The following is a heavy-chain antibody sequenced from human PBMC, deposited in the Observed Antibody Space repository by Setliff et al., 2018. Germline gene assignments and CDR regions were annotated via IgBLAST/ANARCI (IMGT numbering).Heavy chain of an antibody. V-gene: IGHV3-21*01. CDR1: GFTFSSYA. CDR2: ISSSSSYI. J-gene: IGHJ6*02. D-gene: IGHD4-4*01. CDR3: ARDLLYSNYAKGYYYYGMDV. Sequence: GGSLRLSCAASGFTFSSYAMSWVRQAPGKGLEWVSSISSSSSYIYYADSVKGRFTISRDNAKNSLYLQMNSLRAEDTAVYYCARDLLYSNYAKGYYYYGMDVWGQGTTVTVSS.